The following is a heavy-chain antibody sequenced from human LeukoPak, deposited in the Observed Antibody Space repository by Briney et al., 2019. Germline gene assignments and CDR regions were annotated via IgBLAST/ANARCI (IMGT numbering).Heavy chain of an antibody. V-gene: IGHV3-30*02. CDR2: IAHHGNNK. J-gene: IGHJ4*02. Sequence: GGSLRLSCGASGFTFSSSAMHWVRQGPGKGLEWVAYIAHHGNNKYYADSVKGRFTISRDNSKGSLYLQMNSLRADDTAVYYCAKDGSWSCTDWCQGTLVRVSS. D-gene: IGHD2-8*02. CDR1: GFTFSSSA. CDR3: AKDGSWSCTD.